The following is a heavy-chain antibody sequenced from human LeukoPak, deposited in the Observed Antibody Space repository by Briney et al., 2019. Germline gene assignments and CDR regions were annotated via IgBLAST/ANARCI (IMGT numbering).Heavy chain of an antibody. CDR2: IWYDGSNK. Sequence: PGGSLRLSCAASGFTFSSHGMHWVRQAPGKGLEWVAVIWYDGSNKYYADSVKGRFTISRDNSKNTLYLQMNSLRAEDTAVYCCAKDRSGHYSFDYWGQGTLVTVSS. CDR1: GFTFSSHG. CDR3: AKDRSGHYSFDY. V-gene: IGHV3-30*02. D-gene: IGHD4-11*01. J-gene: IGHJ4*02.